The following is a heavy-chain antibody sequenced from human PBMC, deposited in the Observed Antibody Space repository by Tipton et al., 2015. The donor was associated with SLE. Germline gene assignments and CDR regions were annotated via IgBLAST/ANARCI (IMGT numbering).Heavy chain of an antibody. CDR2: IYASGST. J-gene: IGHJ2*01. CDR3: ARVPGMRGGYWGLARWLFDL. V-gene: IGHV4-61*09. Sequence: TLSLTCTVSGGSIRGGSYYWSWIRQAAGKGLEWIGHIYASGSTNYNPSLKSRVTISLDTSKNQFSLKMSSVIAADTAVYYCARVPGMRGGYWGLARWLFDLWGRGTLVTVSS. D-gene: IGHD1-26*01. CDR1: GGSIRGGSYY.